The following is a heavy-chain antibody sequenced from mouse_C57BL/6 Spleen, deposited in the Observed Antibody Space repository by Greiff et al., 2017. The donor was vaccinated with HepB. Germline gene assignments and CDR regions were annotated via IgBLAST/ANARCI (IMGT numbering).Heavy chain of an antibody. Sequence: QVQLQQPGAELVKPGASVKVSCKASGYTFTSYWMHWVKQRPGQGLEWIGRIHPSDSDTNYNQKFKGKATLTVDKSSSTAYMQLSSLTSEDSAVYYCAISRNSDYAMDYWGQGTSVTVSS. CDR3: AISRNSDYAMDY. J-gene: IGHJ4*01. D-gene: IGHD2-1*01. CDR1: GYTFTSYW. CDR2: IHPSDSDT. V-gene: IGHV1-74*01.